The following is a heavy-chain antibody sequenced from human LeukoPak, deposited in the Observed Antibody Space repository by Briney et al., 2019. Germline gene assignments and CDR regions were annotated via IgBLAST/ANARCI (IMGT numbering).Heavy chain of an antibody. Sequence: SQTLSLTCAVSGGSISSGGYSWSWIRQPPGKGLEWIGYIYHSGSTYYNPSLKSRVTISVDRSKNQFSLKLSSMTAADTVVYYCARWIMVRGVIMSGWFDPWGQGTLVTVSS. CDR3: ARWIMVRGVIMSGWFDP. V-gene: IGHV4-30-2*01. D-gene: IGHD3-10*01. CDR1: GGSISSGGYS. CDR2: IYHSGST. J-gene: IGHJ5*02.